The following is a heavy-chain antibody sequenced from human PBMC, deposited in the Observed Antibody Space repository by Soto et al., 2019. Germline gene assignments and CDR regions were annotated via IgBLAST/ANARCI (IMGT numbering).Heavy chain of an antibody. V-gene: IGHV4-59*08. D-gene: IGHD6-25*01. J-gene: IGHJ4*02. CDR3: AGLRQRLEANFDH. Sequence: QVQLQESGPGLVKPSETLSLTCAVSDDSIRTYYWTWIRQPPGQGLEWLGNIYYTGSTNYNPSLKSRVAISVDTTKRHLSLKLSSVTAADTAMYYCAGLRQRLEANFDHWGQGTLVTVSS. CDR1: DDSIRTYY. CDR2: IYYTGST.